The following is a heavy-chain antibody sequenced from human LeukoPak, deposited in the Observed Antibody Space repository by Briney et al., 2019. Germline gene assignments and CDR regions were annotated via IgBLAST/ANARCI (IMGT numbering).Heavy chain of an antibody. CDR1: GFIFNNYA. CDR2: ISASGGNT. J-gene: IGHJ4*02. Sequence: GGSLRLSCTASGFIFNNYAMSWVRQAPGKGLEWVSAISASGGNTYYADSVKGRCTISRDNSKNTLFLQMSSLRAEDTAVYYCAKRGYSSSWIFDSWGQGTLVTVSS. V-gene: IGHV3-23*01. D-gene: IGHD6-13*01. CDR3: AKRGYSSSWIFDS.